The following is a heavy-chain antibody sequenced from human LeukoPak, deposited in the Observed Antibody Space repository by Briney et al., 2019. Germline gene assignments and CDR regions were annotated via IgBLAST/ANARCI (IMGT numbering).Heavy chain of an antibody. CDR1: GFTFRSYS. Sequence: GSLRLSCAASGFTFRSYSMAWVRLAPGKGLEWIGSIYYSGSTYYNPSLKSRVTISVDTSKNQFSLKLSSVTAADTAVYYCARVTRDYSIFDYWGQGTLVTVSS. CDR3: ARVTRDYSIFDY. CDR2: IYYSGST. V-gene: IGHV4-39*07. J-gene: IGHJ4*02. D-gene: IGHD4-17*01.